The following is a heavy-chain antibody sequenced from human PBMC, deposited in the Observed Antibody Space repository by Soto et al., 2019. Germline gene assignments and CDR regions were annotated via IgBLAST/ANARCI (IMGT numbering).Heavy chain of an antibody. D-gene: IGHD2-21*01. CDR2: VTHSGST. V-gene: IGHV4-34*02. Sequence: QVHLQQWGAGLLKPSETLSLTCGVYGGSLRGSYWSWIRQPPGKALEWLGKVTHSGSTTFNPSLKSRVSVSVDTSDNQFSLKLTSVTAADTAVYYCARGHIPVYGPVPDYFDSWGQGTLVNVSS. J-gene: IGHJ4*02. CDR3: ARGHIPVYGPVPDYFDS. CDR1: GGSLRGSY.